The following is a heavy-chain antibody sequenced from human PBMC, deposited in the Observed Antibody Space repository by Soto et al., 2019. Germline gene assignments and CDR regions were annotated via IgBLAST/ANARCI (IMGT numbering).Heavy chain of an antibody. D-gene: IGHD3-3*01. CDR2: ISAYNIDT. Sequence: ASVKVSCKSSGYRFETYAMSWVRQAPGQGLEWMGWISAYNIDTYYAQKFQDRVTMTTDTSTGTAYMELRSLRSDDTAVYYCARGHGVIIGAMDVWSQGTTVTVSS. CDR3: ARGHGVIIGAMDV. V-gene: IGHV1-18*01. J-gene: IGHJ6*02. CDR1: GYRFETYA.